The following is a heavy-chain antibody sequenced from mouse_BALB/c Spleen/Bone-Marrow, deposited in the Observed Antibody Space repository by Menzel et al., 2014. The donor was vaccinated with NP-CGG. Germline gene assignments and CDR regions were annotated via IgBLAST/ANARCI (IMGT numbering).Heavy chain of an antibody. D-gene: IGHD1-2*01. V-gene: IGHV7-3*02. CDR1: GFTFTDYY. CDR3: GRDNYYGYHWYFDV. Sequence: EVKLVESGGGLVQPGGSLRLSCATSGFTFTDYYMSWVRQPPGKALEWLGFIRNKANGYTTEYSASVKGRFTISRDNSQSILYLQMNTLRAEDSATYYCGRDNYYGYHWYFDVWGAGTTVTVSS. J-gene: IGHJ1*01. CDR2: IRNKANGYTT.